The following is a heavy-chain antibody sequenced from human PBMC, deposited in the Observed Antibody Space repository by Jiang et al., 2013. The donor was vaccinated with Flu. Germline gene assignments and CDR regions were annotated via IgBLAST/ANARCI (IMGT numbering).Heavy chain of an antibody. D-gene: IGHD6-13*01. CDR1: GFIFSSYG. Sequence: SGFIFSSYGMHWVRQAPGKGLEWVAVISYDGRNKYYEDSVKGRFTISRDNSKNTLYLQMNSLRAEDTAVYYCAKEAISAAGTGGVDYWGQGTLVTVSS. CDR3: AKEAISAAGTGGVDY. J-gene: IGHJ4*02. V-gene: IGHV3-30*18. CDR2: ISYDGRNK.